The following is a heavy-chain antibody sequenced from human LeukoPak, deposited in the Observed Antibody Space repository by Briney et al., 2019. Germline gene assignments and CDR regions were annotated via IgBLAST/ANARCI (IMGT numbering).Heavy chain of an antibody. J-gene: IGHJ4*02. CDR2: LYWTDDV. V-gene: IGHV2-5*01. CDR3: AHRRDSQLVAVY. CDR1: GFSLNTREVG. D-gene: IGHD2-15*01. Sequence: ESGPTLVKPTQTLTLTCTFSGFSLNTREVGVVWIRQPPGKALEWLAILYWTDDVYYNPSLESRLAVTKDTSKNQVVLTMTNVDPVDTATYYCAHRRDSQLVAVYWGQGTLVTVSS.